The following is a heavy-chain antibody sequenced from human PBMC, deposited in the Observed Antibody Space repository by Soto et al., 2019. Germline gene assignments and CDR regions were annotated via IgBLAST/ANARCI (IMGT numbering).Heavy chain of an antibody. J-gene: IGHJ5*02. D-gene: IGHD6-13*01. V-gene: IGHV1-3*01. CDR1: GYTFTNYG. CDR3: VRRHVSATGIDWLAP. Sequence: QVQLVQSGTEVKKPGASVKVSCKASGYTFTNYGIHWVRQAPGQRLEWMGWLNAANGDTIYSPRFQGRVTITRDTSASTAYMELSSLRSEDTAVYYCVRRHVSATGIDWLAPWGQGTLVTVSS. CDR2: LNAANGDT.